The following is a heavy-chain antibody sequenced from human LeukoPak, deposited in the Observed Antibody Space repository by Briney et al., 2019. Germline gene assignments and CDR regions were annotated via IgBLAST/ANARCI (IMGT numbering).Heavy chain of an antibody. V-gene: IGHV1-24*01. J-gene: IGHJ4*02. CDR1: GYTLTELS. CDR3: ATGPTVEMATIFDY. Sequence: ASVKVSCKVSGYTLTELSMHWVRQAPGKGREGMGGFYPEDGETIYAQKLQGRVTMNEDTSTYTAYMELSSLRSEDTAVYYCATGPTVEMATIFDYWGQGTLVTVSS. CDR2: FYPEDGET. D-gene: IGHD5-24*01.